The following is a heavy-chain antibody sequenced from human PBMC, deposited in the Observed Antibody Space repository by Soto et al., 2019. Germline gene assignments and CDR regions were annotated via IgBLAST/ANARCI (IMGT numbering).Heavy chain of an antibody. Sequence: GASVKVSCKASGYTFTSYGISWVRQAPGQGLEWMGWISAYNGNTNYAQKLQGRVTMTTDTSTSTAYMELRSLRSDDTAVYYCARERYYYYYGMDVWGQGTTVTVSS. CDR1: GYTFTSYG. CDR2: ISAYNGNT. CDR3: ARERYYYYYGMDV. J-gene: IGHJ6*02. V-gene: IGHV1-18*01.